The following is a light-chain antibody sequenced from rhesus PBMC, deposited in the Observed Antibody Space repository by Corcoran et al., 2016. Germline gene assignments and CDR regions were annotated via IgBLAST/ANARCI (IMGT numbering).Light chain of an antibody. V-gene: IGKV1-32*01. CDR1: QGISNY. CDR2: FAT. J-gene: IGKJ2*01. CDR3: QQYSTVHMYT. Sequence: DIQMTQSPSSLSSSVGDRVTITCRASQGISNYSNWYQQKPGQAPKLLIFFATRLETGVPSRFSGSGSGTELTLTSRSLQPEDFATCYCQQYSTVHMYTFGQGTKVEIK.